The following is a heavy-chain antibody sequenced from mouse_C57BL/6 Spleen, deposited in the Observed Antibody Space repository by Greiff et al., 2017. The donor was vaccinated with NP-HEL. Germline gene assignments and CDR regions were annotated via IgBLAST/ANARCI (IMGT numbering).Heavy chain of an antibody. Sequence: EVQRVESEGGLVQPGSSMKLSCTASGFTFSDYYMAWVRQVPEKGLEWVANINYDGSSTYYLDSLKSRFIISSDNAKNILYLQMSSLKSEDTATYYCARYRGPTRHYYAMDYWGQGTSVTVSS. J-gene: IGHJ4*01. V-gene: IGHV5-16*01. CDR3: ARYRGPTRHYYAMDY. CDR2: INYDGSST. CDR1: GFTFSDYY. D-gene: IGHD2-14*01.